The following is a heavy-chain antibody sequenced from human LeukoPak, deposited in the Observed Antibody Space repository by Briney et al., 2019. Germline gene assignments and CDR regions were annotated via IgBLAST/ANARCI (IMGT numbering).Heavy chain of an antibody. CDR3: ASDQGSKYYFDY. V-gene: IGHV3-30-3*01. Sequence: GSLRLSCAASGFTVSSNYMSWVRQAPGKGLEWVAVISYDGSNKYYADSVKGRFTISRDNSKNTLYLQMNSLRAEDTAVYYCASDQGSKYYFDYWGQGTLVTVSS. J-gene: IGHJ4*02. CDR1: GFTVSSNY. CDR2: ISYDGSNK.